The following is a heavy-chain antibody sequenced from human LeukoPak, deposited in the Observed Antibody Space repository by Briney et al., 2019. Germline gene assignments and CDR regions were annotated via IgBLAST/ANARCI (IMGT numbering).Heavy chain of an antibody. V-gene: IGHV1-24*01. CDR2: FDPEDGET. CDR3: ATELYGSGSRPVAFDI. CDR1: GYTLTESS. D-gene: IGHD3-10*01. J-gene: IGHJ3*02. Sequence: ASVKVSCRVSGYTLTESSMHWVRQAPGKGLEWMGGFDPEDGETIYAQKFQGRVTMTEDTSTDTAYMELSSLRSEDTAVYYCATELYGSGSRPVAFDIWGQGTMVTVSS.